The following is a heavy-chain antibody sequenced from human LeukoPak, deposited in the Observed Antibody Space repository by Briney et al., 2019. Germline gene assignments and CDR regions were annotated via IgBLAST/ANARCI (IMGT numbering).Heavy chain of an antibody. CDR2: IYYSGST. V-gene: IGHV4-31*03. Sequence: SETLSLTCTVSGGSISSGGYYWSWIRQHPGKGLEWIGYIYYSGSTYYNPSLKSRVTISVDTSKNQFSLKLSSVTAADTAVYYCARAGCGGGSCYSAAFDIWGQGTMVTVSS. J-gene: IGHJ3*02. D-gene: IGHD2-15*01. CDR1: GGSISSGGYY. CDR3: ARAGCGGGSCYSAAFDI.